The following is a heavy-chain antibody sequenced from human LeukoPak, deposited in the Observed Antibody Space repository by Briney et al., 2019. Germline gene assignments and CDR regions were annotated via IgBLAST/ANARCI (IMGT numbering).Heavy chain of an antibody. V-gene: IGHV4-39*01. CDR1: GGSISSSSYY. Sequence: SETLSFTCTVSGGSISSSSYYWGWIRQPPGGGLEWIGSIYYSGSTYYNPSLKSRVTISVDTSKNQSSLKLSSVTAADTAVYYCARIPNYYYMDVWGKGTTVTVSS. CDR3: ARIPNYYYMDV. CDR2: IYYSGST. J-gene: IGHJ6*03.